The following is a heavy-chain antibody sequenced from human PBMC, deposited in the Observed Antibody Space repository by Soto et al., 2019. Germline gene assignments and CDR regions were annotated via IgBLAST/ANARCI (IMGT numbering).Heavy chain of an antibody. CDR2: IYYSGST. J-gene: IGHJ5*02. V-gene: IGHV4-30-4*01. CDR1: GGSISSGDYY. D-gene: IGHD2-2*02. Sequence: QVQLQESGPGLVKPSQTLSLTCTVSGGSISSGDYYWSWIRQPPGKGLEWIGYIYYSGSTYYSPSLKSRVTISLDTSKNQFFLKLSSVTAADTAVYYCARVRAAINWFDPWGQGTLVTVSS. CDR3: ARVRAAINWFDP.